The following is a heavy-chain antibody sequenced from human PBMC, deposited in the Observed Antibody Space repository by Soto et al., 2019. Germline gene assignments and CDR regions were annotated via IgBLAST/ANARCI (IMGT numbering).Heavy chain of an antibody. Sequence: SETLSLTCTVSGGSISSYYWSWIRQPPGKGLEWIGYIYYSGSTNYNPSLKSRVTISVDTSKNQFSLKLSSVTAADTAVYYCARSDSRYWGQGTLVTVSS. J-gene: IGHJ4*02. D-gene: IGHD3-22*01. CDR3: ARSDSRY. V-gene: IGHV4-59*01. CDR2: IYYSGST. CDR1: GGSISSYY.